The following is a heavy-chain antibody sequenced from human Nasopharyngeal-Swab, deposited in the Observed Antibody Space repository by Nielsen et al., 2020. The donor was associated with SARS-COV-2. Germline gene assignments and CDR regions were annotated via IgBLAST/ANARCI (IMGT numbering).Heavy chain of an antibody. CDR3: ASGQCINGVCNPTDGLDV. CDR2: ITPFNGNA. CDR1: GFFITHRF. J-gene: IGHJ6*02. V-gene: IGHV1-45*02. Sequence: SVQVSCKASGFFITHRFLHWMRQAPAQALEWMGWITPFNGNAKYAQKFQGRVSITRDGSRTTASLELSSLRPDDTAMYFCASGQCINGVCNPTDGLDVWGQGTSVTVS. D-gene: IGHD2-8*01.